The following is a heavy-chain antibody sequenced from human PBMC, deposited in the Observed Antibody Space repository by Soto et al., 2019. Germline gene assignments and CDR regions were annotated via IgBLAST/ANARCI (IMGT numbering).Heavy chain of an antibody. CDR1: GFTFSTHG. CDR3: PRAANIRCGSVQCSDYIDY. Sequence: HPGGSLRLSCAASGFTFSTHGMHWVRQAPDKGLEWVAVIWFDGTKQYYADSVKGRFTISRDNSKNTHYLQMNSLRAEDTAVYYCPRAANIRCGSVQCSDYIDYRGQGIQVTVSS. D-gene: IGHD2-21*01. J-gene: IGHJ4*02. CDR2: IWFDGTKQ. V-gene: IGHV3-33*01.